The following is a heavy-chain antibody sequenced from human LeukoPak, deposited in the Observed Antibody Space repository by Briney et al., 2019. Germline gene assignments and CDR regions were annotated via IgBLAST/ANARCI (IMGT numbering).Heavy chain of an antibody. Sequence: SVRVSCKASGGTFSGYAISWVRQAPGQGLEWMGGIIPIFGTANYAQKFQGRVTITADESTSTAYMELSSLRSEDTAVYYCASHPNYYDSSGYFDAFDIWGQGTMVTVSS. CDR2: IIPIFGTA. CDR1: GGTFSGYA. V-gene: IGHV1-69*13. D-gene: IGHD3-22*01. J-gene: IGHJ3*02. CDR3: ASHPNYYDSSGYFDAFDI.